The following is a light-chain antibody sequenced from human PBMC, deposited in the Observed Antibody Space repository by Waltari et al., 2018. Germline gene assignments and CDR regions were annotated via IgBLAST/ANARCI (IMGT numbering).Light chain of an antibody. CDR3: QHYLRLPVT. CDR1: QSVSRA. CDR2: GAS. Sequence: EIVLTQSPGTLSLSLGERATVSCRASQSVSRALAWYQQKPGQALRLLIYGASTRATGIPDRFSGSGSGTDFSLTISRLEPDDFAIYYCQHYLRLPVTFGQGTTVEI. V-gene: IGKV3-20*01. J-gene: IGKJ1*01.